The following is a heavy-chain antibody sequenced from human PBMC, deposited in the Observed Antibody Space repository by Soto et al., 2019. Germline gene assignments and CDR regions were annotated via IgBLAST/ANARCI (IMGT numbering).Heavy chain of an antibody. CDR1: GYTFTSHD. CDR2: MNPNSGNT. CDR3: ARWDYGYYARFDY. Sequence: QVQLVQSGAEVKKSGASVKVSCKASGYTFTSHDINWVRQATGQGLEWMGWMNPNSGNTGYAQKFPGRGTITRNTSISTAYMELSSLRSEDTAVYYCARWDYGYYARFDYWGQGTLVTVSS. V-gene: IGHV1-8*01. J-gene: IGHJ4*02. D-gene: IGHD4-17*01.